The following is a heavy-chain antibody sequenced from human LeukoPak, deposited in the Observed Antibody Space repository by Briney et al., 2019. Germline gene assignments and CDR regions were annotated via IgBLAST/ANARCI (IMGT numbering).Heavy chain of an antibody. CDR1: GYTLTDYY. Sequence: APLKVSCKASGYTLTDYYIHWVRQAPGQGLDWMGWINPSNGGTNSAQMFQGRVTLTRDTSISTVYMELSRLTSDDTAVYYCARWFTITSGDYDILTSSYQRGMDVWGQGTTVTVSS. CDR2: INPSNGGT. D-gene: IGHD3-9*01. V-gene: IGHV1-2*02. CDR3: ARWFTITSGDYDILTSSYQRGMDV. J-gene: IGHJ6*02.